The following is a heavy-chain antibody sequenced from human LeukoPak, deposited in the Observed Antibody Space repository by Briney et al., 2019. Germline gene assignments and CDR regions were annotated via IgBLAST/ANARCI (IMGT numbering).Heavy chain of an antibody. CDR3: ATLGPSYDSSGYYNVPGGSYFDY. CDR2: IYYSGST. J-gene: IGHJ4*02. D-gene: IGHD3-22*01. CDR1: GGSISSSSYY. V-gene: IGHV4-39*01. Sequence: SETLSLTCTVSGGSISSSSYYWGWIRQPPGKGLEWIGSIYYSGSTYYNPSLKSRVTISVDTSKNQFSLKLSSVTAADTAVYYCATLGPSYDSSGYYNVPGGSYFDYWGQGTLVTVSS.